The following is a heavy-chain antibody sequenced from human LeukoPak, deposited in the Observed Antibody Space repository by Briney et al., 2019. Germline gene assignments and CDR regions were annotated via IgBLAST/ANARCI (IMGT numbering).Heavy chain of an antibody. CDR3: AKEYCSSTSCYFHYFDY. Sequence: GGSLRLSCAASGFTFSSYAMSWVRQAPGKGLEWVSAISGSGGSTYYADSMKGRFTISRDNSKNTLYLQMNSLRAEDTAVYYCAKEYCSSTSCYFHYFDYWGQGTLVTVSS. CDR2: ISGSGGST. V-gene: IGHV3-23*01. CDR1: GFTFSSYA. J-gene: IGHJ4*02. D-gene: IGHD2-2*01.